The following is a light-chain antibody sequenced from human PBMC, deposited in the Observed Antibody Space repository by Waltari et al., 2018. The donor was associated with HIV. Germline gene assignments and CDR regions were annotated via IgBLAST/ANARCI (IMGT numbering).Light chain of an antibody. CDR1: QSVTSTY. CDR3: QQYGSLQWT. Sequence: EIVLTQSPGTLYLSPGERATLCCRASQSVTSTYLAWYQQKPGKAPRLLIYGASSRATGNPDRVRSTGSGTDFTLTISRLEPEDFALYYCQQYGSLQWTFGQGTKVESK. CDR2: GAS. V-gene: IGKV3-20*01. J-gene: IGKJ1*01.